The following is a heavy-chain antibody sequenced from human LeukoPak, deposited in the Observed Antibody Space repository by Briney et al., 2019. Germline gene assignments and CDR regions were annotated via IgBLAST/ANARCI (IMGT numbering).Heavy chain of an antibody. J-gene: IGHJ4*02. V-gene: IGHV1-46*01. CDR3: ARDSATTVTSRWVY. Sequence: ASVKVSCKASGYTFTGYYMHWVRQAPGQGLEWMGIINPSGGSTSYAQKFQGRVTMTRGTSTSTVYMELSSLRSEDTAVYYRARDSATTVTSRWVYWGQGTLVTVSS. D-gene: IGHD4-17*01. CDR1: GYTFTGYY. CDR2: INPSGGST.